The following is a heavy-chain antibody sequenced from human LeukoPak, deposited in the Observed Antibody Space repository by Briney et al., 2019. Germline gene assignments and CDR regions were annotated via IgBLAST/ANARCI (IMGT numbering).Heavy chain of an antibody. CDR1: GGSFSGYY. Sequence: SETLSLTCAVYGGSFSGYYWSWIRQPPGKGLEWIGEINHSGSTNYNPSLKSRVTISVDTSKNQFSLKLSSVTAAATAVYYCARVVVVVVAAIVSQYYMDVCGKGTTVTVSS. CDR3: ARVVVVVVAAIVSQYYMDV. V-gene: IGHV4-34*01. J-gene: IGHJ6*03. CDR2: INHSGST. D-gene: IGHD2-15*01.